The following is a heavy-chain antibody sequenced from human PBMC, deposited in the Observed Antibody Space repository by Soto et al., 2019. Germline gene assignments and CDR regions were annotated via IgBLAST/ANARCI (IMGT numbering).Heavy chain of an antibody. D-gene: IGHD5-12*01. J-gene: IGHJ5*02. V-gene: IGHV1-69*01. CDR3: AREPSMDIAAVWFDP. Sequence: VKVSCKASGGTFSSYAISWVRQAPGQGLEWMGGIIPIFGTANYAQKFQGRVTITADESTSTAYMELSSLRSEDTAVYYCAREPSMDIAAVWFDPWGQGTLVTVSS. CDR2: IIPIFGTA. CDR1: GGTFSSYA.